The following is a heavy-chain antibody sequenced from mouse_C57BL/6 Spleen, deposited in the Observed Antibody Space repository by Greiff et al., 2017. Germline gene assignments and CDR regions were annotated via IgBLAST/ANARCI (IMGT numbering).Heavy chain of an antibody. CDR3: ARPLITTVPWFAY. Sequence: EVQLVESGGDLVKPGGSLKLSCAASGFTFSSYGMSWVRQTPDKRLEWVATISSGGSYTYYPDSVKGRFTISRDNAKNTLYLQMSSLKSEDTAMYYCARPLITTVPWFAYWGQGTLVTVSA. CDR2: ISSGGSYT. V-gene: IGHV5-6*01. CDR1: GFTFSSYG. J-gene: IGHJ3*01. D-gene: IGHD1-1*01.